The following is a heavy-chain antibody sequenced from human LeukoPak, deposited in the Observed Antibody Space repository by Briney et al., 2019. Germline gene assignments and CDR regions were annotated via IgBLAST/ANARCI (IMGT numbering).Heavy chain of an antibody. J-gene: IGHJ4*02. CDR2: ISGSGGST. CDR1: GFTFSSHG. V-gene: IGHV3-23*01. Sequence: GGSLRLSCAASGFTFSSHGMSWVRQAPGKGLEWVSAISGSGGSTYYADSVKGRFTISRDNSKNTLYLQMNSLRAEDTAVYYCAKGVVPAALYYFDYWGQGTLVTVSS. CDR3: AKGVVPAALYYFDY. D-gene: IGHD2-2*01.